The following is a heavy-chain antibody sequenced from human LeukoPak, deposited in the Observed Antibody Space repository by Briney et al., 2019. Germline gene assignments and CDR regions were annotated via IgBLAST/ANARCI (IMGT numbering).Heavy chain of an antibody. CDR2: ISYDGSNK. CDR1: GFTFSSYA. V-gene: IGHV3-30-3*01. Sequence: GGSLRLSCAASGFTFSSYAMPWVRQAPGKGLEWVAVISYDGSNKYYADSVKGRFTISRDNSKNTLYLQMNSLRAEDTAVYYCARDFQGDFWSDYYSKEANWYFDLWGRGTLVTVSS. CDR3: ARDFQGDFWSDYYSKEANWYFDL. D-gene: IGHD3-3*01. J-gene: IGHJ2*01.